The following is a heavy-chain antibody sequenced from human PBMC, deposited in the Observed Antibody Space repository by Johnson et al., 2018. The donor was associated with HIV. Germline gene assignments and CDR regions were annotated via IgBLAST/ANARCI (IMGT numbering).Heavy chain of an antibody. CDR2: IYSGGTT. V-gene: IGHV3-53*01. CDR1: GFTVSSNY. Sequence: EMQLVESGGGLIQPGGSLRLSCAASGFTVSSNYMSWVRQAPGKGLEWVSVIYSGGTTYCADSVKGRFTISRDNSKNTLYVQMNSLRAEDTAVYYCARSKDCSGGSCPDAFDIWGQGTMLIVSS. D-gene: IGHD2-15*01. J-gene: IGHJ3*02. CDR3: ARSKDCSGGSCPDAFDI.